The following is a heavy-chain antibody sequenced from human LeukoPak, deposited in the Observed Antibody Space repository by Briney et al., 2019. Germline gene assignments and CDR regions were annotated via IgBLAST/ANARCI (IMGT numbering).Heavy chain of an antibody. D-gene: IGHD4-17*01. J-gene: IGHJ4*02. CDR2: ISGSGGST. V-gene: IGHV3-23*01. Sequence: GGSLRLSCAASGFTFSSYAMSWVRQAPGKGLEWVSAISGSGGSTYYAVSVTGRFTISRDNSTNTLYLQMNSPRAEDTAVYYCAKDQLRLRTPHFDYWGQGTPVTASS. CDR1: GFTFSSYA. CDR3: AKDQLRLRTPHFDY.